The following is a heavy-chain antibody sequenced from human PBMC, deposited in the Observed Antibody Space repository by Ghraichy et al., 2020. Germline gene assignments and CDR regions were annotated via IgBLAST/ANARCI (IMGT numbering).Heavy chain of an antibody. CDR2: FDPEDGET. Sequence: WVRRAPGKGLEGMGGFDPEDGETIYAKKFQGRVTMTEDTSTDTAYMELSRLRSEDTAVYYCATASTIVGVVIMENFDYWGKGTLVTVSS. D-gene: IGHD3-3*01. J-gene: IGHJ4*02. V-gene: IGHV1-24*01. CDR3: ATASTIVGVVIMENFDY.